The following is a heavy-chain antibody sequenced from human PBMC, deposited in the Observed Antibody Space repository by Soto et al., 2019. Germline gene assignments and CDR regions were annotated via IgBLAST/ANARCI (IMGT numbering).Heavy chain of an antibody. Sequence: SETLSLTCTVSGGSISSYYWSWIRQPPGKGLEWIGYIYYSGSTNYNPSLKSRVTISVDTSKNQFSLKLSSVTAADTAVYYCAREYYYDSSGPEPYYYYGMDVWGQGTTVTVS. V-gene: IGHV4-59*01. CDR1: GGSISSYY. J-gene: IGHJ6*02. D-gene: IGHD3-22*01. CDR2: IYYSGST. CDR3: AREYYYDSSGPEPYYYYGMDV.